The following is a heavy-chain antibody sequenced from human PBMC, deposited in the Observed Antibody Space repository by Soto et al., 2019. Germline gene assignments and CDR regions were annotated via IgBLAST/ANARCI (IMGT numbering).Heavy chain of an antibody. CDR1: GGSISSYY. CDR2: IYYNGST. V-gene: IGHV4-59*01. CDR3: ARGYYYCLDV. J-gene: IGHJ6*03. Sequence: QVQLQESGPGLVKPSETLSLTCTVSGGSISSYYWSWIRQPPGKGLEWIGYIYYNGSTNYNPSLPSRVSKSVDTSNNQFALKLSAVTAADTAVYYCARGYYYCLDVWGKGTPVTVSS.